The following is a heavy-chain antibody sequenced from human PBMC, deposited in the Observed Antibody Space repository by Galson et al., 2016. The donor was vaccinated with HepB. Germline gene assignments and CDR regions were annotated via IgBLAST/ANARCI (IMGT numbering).Heavy chain of an antibody. D-gene: IGHD1-14*01. CDR3: ARLAPLTQVSPTMSIYYHSMDV. V-gene: IGHV6-1*01. Sequence: CAISGDSVSSISAAWNWIRQSPSRGLEWLGRTYYRSKWYHDYAVSVKSRITINPDTSKNQFSPKLKSVTAADTAVYYCARLAPLTQVSPTMSIYYHSMDVWGQGTTVTVSS. CDR1: GDSVSSISAA. J-gene: IGHJ6*02. CDR2: TYYRSKWYH.